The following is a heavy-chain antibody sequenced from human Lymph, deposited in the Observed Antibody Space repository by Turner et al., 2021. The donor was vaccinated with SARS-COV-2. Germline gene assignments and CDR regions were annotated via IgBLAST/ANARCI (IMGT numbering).Heavy chain of an antibody. CDR1: GGTFSSHA. D-gene: IGHD1-26*01. J-gene: IGHJ4*02. CDR3: AGAGGGRYFYFDY. Sequence: QVQLVQSGAEVKKPGSSVKVSCKASGGTFSSHAISWVRQAPGQGLGWRGGITPILGKANNAQKFQGRVTIPADKSTSKAYMERSNLRSEDTAVYYCAGAGGGRYFYFDYWGQGTLVTVSS. V-gene: IGHV1-69*10. CDR2: ITPILGKA.